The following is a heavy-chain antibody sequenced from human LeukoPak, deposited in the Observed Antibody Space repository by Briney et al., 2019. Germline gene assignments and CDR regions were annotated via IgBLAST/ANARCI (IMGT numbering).Heavy chain of an antibody. D-gene: IGHD5-24*01. Sequence: PGGSLRLSCAASGFTFSTYSMNWVRQAPGKGLEWVSYISSSSTTIYYADSVKGRFTISRDNAKNSLYLHMNSLRDEDTAVYYCARDHRWAFDIWGQGTMVTVSS. CDR3: ARDHRWAFDI. V-gene: IGHV3-48*02. J-gene: IGHJ3*02. CDR1: GFTFSTYS. CDR2: ISSSSTTI.